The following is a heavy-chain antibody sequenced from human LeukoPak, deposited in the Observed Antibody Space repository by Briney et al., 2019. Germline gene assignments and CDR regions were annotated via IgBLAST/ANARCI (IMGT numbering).Heavy chain of an antibody. CDR2: ISSSSSTI. V-gene: IGHV3-48*01. Sequence: GGSLRLSCAASGFTFSSYSMNWVRQAPGKGLEWVSYISSSSSTIYCADSVKGRFTISRDNSKNTLYLQMNSLRAEDTAVYYCARDEVYYDSSGYSSPLGYFDYWGQGTLVTVSS. CDR3: ARDEVYYDSSGYSSPLGYFDY. J-gene: IGHJ4*02. CDR1: GFTFSSYS. D-gene: IGHD3-22*01.